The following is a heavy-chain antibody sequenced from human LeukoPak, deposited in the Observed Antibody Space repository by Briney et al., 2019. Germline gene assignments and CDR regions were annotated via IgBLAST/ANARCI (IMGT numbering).Heavy chain of an antibody. CDR1: GYTFTSYD. CDR2: MNPNSGNT. CDR3: ARGPKTETTVTRDY. V-gene: IGHV1-8*01. J-gene: IGHJ4*02. D-gene: IGHD4-17*01. Sequence: GASVKVSCKASGYTFTSYDINWVRQATGQGLEWMGWMNPNSGNTGYAQKFQGRVTMTRNTSISTAYMELSSLRSEDTAVYYCARGPKTETTVTRDYWGQGTLVTVSS.